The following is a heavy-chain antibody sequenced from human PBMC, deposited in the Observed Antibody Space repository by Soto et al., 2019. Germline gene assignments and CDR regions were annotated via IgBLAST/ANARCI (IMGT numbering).Heavy chain of an antibody. CDR1: GYSFTSYW. V-gene: IGHV5-51*01. CDR2: IYPGDSDT. D-gene: IGHD4-17*01. Sequence: LGESLKISCKGSGYSFTSYWIGWVRQMPGKGLEWMGIIYPGDSDTRYSPSFQGQVTISADKSISTAYLQWSSLKASDTAMYYCARSYAVTLRLHYYYGMDVWGQGTTVTVSS. J-gene: IGHJ6*02. CDR3: ARSYAVTLRLHYYYGMDV.